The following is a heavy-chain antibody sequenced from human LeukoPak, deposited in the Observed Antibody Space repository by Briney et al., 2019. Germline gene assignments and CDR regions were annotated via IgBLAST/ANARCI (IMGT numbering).Heavy chain of an antibody. V-gene: IGHV4-59*01. CDR3: ARVIRTTGYYSNPKSGSFDL. D-gene: IGHD3-9*01. Sequence: SETLSLTCTVSGGSISSYYWSWIRQPPGKGLEWIGYIYYSGSTNYNPSLKSRVTISVDTSKNQFSLKLSSVTAADTAVYYCARVIRTTGYYSNPKSGSFDLWGQGTLVTVSS. CDR2: IYYSGST. CDR1: GGSISSYY. J-gene: IGHJ5*02.